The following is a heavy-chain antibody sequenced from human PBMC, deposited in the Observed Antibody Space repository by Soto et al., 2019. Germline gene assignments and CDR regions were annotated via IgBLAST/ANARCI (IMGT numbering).Heavy chain of an antibody. CDR3: AKDQAFTIFGVVGEAAFDI. CDR2: ISGSGGST. D-gene: IGHD3-3*01. Sequence: GGSLRLSCAASGFTFSSYAMSWVRQAPGKGLEWVSAISGSGGSTYYADSVKGRFTISRDNSKNTLYLQMNSLRAGDTAVYYCAKDQAFTIFGVVGEAAFDIWGQGTMVTVSS. V-gene: IGHV3-23*01. J-gene: IGHJ3*02. CDR1: GFTFSSYA.